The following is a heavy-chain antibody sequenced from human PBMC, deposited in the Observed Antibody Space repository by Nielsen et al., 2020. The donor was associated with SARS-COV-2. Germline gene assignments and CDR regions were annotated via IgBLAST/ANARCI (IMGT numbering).Heavy chain of an antibody. Sequence: SETLSLTCTVFGGSIGSYYWSWIRQPPGKGLEWIGHIFNTGSTSYNPSLRSRVTILVDTSKNHFSLKLSSVTAADTAVYYCARMYYDILTGYSAGAFDIWGQGTMVTVSS. CDR3: ARMYYDILTGYSAGAFDI. CDR2: IFNTGST. J-gene: IGHJ3*02. V-gene: IGHV4-59*12. D-gene: IGHD3-9*01. CDR1: GGSIGSYY.